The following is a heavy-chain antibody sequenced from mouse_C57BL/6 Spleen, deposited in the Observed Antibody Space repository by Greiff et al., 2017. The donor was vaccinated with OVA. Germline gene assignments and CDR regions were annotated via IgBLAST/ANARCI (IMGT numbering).Heavy chain of an antibody. CDR3: ARGHYYGSYAMDY. V-gene: IGHV5-4*01. D-gene: IGHD1-1*01. CDR1: GFTFSSYA. J-gene: IGHJ4*01. CDR2: ISDGGSYT. Sequence: DVQLVESGGGLVKPGGSLKLSCAASGFTFSSYAMSWVRQTPEKRLEWVATISDGGSYTYYPDNVKGRFTISRDNAKNNLYLQMSHLKSEDTAMYYCARGHYYGSYAMDYWGQGTSVTVSS.